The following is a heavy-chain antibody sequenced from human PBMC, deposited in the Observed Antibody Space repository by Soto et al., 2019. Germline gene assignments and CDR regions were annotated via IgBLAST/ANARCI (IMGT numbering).Heavy chain of an antibody. D-gene: IGHD6-19*01. CDR3: ARRVSFSNRRYLLAY. CDR1: GYTFTSYW. V-gene: IGHV5-51*01. J-gene: IGHJ4*02. CDR2: IYPGDSET. Sequence: LGESLKISCKGSGYTFTSYWIGWVRQMPGKGLEWMGIIYPGDSETRYSPSFQGQVTISADRSITTAYLQWSSLKASDTAMYFCARRVSFSNRRYLLAYRGQGTLVPGSS.